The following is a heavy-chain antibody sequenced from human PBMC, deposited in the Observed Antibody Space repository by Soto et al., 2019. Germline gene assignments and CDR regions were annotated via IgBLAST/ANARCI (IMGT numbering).Heavy chain of an antibody. CDR2: INWNGGST. D-gene: IGHD2-2*01. J-gene: IGHJ6*02. CDR3: ARTPCRSTSCYGSLYYGMDV. Sequence: WGSLRLSCAASGFTFDDYGMSWVRQAPGKGLEWVSGINWNGGSTGYADSVKGRFTISRDNAKNSLYLQMNSLRAEDTALYYCARTPCRSTSCYGSLYYGMDVWGQGTTVTVS. CDR1: GFTFDDYG. V-gene: IGHV3-20*04.